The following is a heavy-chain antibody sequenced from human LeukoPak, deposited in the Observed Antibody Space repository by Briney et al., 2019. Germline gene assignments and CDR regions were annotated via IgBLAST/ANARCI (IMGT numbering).Heavy chain of an antibody. CDR3: ARARYNWNDGPFDY. J-gene: IGHJ4*02. Sequence: GGSLRLSCAASGFTFSSYSMNWVRQAPGKGLEWVSYISSSSSTIYYADSVKGRFTISRDNAKNSLYLQVNSLRAEDTAVYYCARARYNWNDGPFDYWGQGTLVTVSS. D-gene: IGHD1-20*01. V-gene: IGHV3-48*01. CDR1: GFTFSSYS. CDR2: ISSSSSTI.